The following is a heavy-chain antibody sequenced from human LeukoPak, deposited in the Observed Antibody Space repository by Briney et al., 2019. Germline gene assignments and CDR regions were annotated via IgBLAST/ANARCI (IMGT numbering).Heavy chain of an antibody. J-gene: IGHJ4*02. Sequence: SQTLSLTCTVSGGSINNYYWSWIRQPPGKGLEWIGYIYYSGSTNYNPSLKSRVTISVDTSKNQFSLKLSSVTAADTAVYYCARRRGLSRGLYYFDYWGQGTLVTVSS. V-gene: IGHV4-59*12. CDR3: ARRRGLSRGLYYFDY. D-gene: IGHD3-10*01. CDR2: IYYSGST. CDR1: GGSINNYY.